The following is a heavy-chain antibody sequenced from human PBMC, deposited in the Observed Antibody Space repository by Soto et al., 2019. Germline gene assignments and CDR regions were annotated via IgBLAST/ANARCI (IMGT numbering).Heavy chain of an antibody. CDR2: IYYIGST. CDR3: ARDSRYAFDM. CDR1: GGSISSGVYY. V-gene: IGHV4-31*03. J-gene: IGHJ3*02. Sequence: SETLSLTCTVSGGSISSGVYYWSWICQHPGKGLEWIGYIYYIGSTYYNPSLKSRVTISVDTSKNQFSLKLSSVTAADAAVYYCARDSRYAFDMWGQLPMITV.